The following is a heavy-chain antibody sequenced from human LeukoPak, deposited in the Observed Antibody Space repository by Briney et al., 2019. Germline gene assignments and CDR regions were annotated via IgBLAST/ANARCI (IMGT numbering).Heavy chain of an antibody. V-gene: IGHV1-2*06. Sequence: GASVKVSCKASGYTFTGYYMHWVRQAPGQGLEWIGRINPNSGGTNYAQKFQGGVTMTRDTSISTAYMELRRLRSDDTAVYYCAREGYYYDSSGYTIEIDYWGQGTLVTVSS. CDR1: GYTFTGYY. CDR3: AREGYYYDSSGYTIEIDY. D-gene: IGHD3-22*01. J-gene: IGHJ4*02. CDR2: INPNSGGT.